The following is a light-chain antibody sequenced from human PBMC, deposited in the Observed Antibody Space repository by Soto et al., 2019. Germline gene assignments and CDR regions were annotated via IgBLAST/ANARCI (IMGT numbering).Light chain of an antibody. V-gene: IGKV3-20*01. CDR2: GAS. J-gene: IGKJ5*01. Sequence: EIVFTQSPCTLSLSPGERATLSCRASQSVSSSYLAWYQQKPGQAPRLLTYGASRRATGIPDRFSGSASGTDFTLTISRLEPEDFAVYFCQQYSDLPMTFGQGTRLEIK. CDR1: QSVSSSY. CDR3: QQYSDLPMT.